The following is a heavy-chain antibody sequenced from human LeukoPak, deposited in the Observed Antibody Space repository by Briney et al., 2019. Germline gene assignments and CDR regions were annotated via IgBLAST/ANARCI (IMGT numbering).Heavy chain of an antibody. CDR3: ARGGRGYSYGYPFDY. CDR1: GFTVSSNY. J-gene: IGHJ4*02. CDR2: IHSGGST. Sequence: PGGSLRPSCAASGFTVSSNYMSWVRQAPGKGLEWVSVIHSGGSTYYADSVKGRFTISRDNSKNTLYVQMNSLRAEDTAVYYCARGGRGYSYGYPFDYWGQGTLVTVSS. V-gene: IGHV3-53*01. D-gene: IGHD5-18*01.